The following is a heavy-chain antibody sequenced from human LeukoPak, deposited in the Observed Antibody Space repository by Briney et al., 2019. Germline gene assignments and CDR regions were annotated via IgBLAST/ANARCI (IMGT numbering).Heavy chain of an antibody. V-gene: IGHV3-30*19. Sequence: GRSLRLSCAASGFTFSSYGMHWVRQAPGKGLEWVAVISYDGSNKYYADSVKGRFTISRDNSKNTLYLQMNSLRAEDTAVYYCARDHDYYDSSGTYFDYWGQGTLVTVSS. D-gene: IGHD3-22*01. CDR3: ARDHDYYDSSGTYFDY. J-gene: IGHJ4*02. CDR1: GFTFSSYG. CDR2: ISYDGSNK.